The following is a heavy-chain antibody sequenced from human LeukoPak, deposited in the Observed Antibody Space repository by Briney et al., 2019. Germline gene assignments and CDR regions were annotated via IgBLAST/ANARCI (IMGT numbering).Heavy chain of an antibody. CDR1: GGSISRSNW. CDR2: IYHSGST. D-gene: IGHD1-20*01. J-gene: IGHJ4*02. V-gene: IGHV4-4*02. Sequence: SETLSLTCAVSGGSISRSNWWSWVRQPPGKGLEWIGEIYHSGSTNYNPSLKSRVTISVDKSKNQFSLKLSSVTAADTAVYYCARGLDNWNVYIFDYWGLGTLVTVSS. CDR3: ARGLDNWNVYIFDY.